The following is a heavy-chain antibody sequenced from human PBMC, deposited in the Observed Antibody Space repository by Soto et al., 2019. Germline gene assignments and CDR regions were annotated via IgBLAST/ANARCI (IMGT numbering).Heavy chain of an antibody. CDR2: ISWNSGII. V-gene: IGHV3-9*01. CDR1: GFTFDDYA. D-gene: IGHD2-15*01. CDR3: AKDVGHCSGGSCYSRYYGMDV. Sequence: EVQLVESGGGLVQPGRSLRLSCAASGFTFDDYAMHWVRQAPGKGLEWVSGISWNSGIIGYADSVKGRFTISRDNAKNSLYLQMNSLRAEDTALYYCAKDVGHCSGGSCYSRYYGMDVLGQGTPVTVSS. J-gene: IGHJ6*02.